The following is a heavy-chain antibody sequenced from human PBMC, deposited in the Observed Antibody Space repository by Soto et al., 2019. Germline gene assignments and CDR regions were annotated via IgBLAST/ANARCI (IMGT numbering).Heavy chain of an antibody. CDR2: IWYDGSNK. CDR1: GFTFSSYG. Sequence: GGSLRLSCAASGFTFSSYGMHWVRQAPGKGLEWVAVIWYDGSNKYYADSVKGRFTISRDNSKNTLYLQMNSLRAEDTAVYYCARQTLPYYYGSGSYFSFDYWGQGTLVTVSS. J-gene: IGHJ4*02. CDR3: ARQTLPYYYGSGSYFSFDY. D-gene: IGHD3-10*01. V-gene: IGHV3-33*01.